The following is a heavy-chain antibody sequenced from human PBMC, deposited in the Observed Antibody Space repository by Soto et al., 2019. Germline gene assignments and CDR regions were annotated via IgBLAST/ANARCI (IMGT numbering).Heavy chain of an antibody. CDR3: ARRGSEVTTGGGARDV. J-gene: IGHJ3*01. V-gene: IGHV3-48*01. Sequence: EVQLVESGGGLVQPGGSLRLSCAASGFTFSSYSMNWVRQAPGKGLEWVSYISSSSSTIYYADSVKGRFTISRDNAKNSLYRQMISLRVADTAVYYCARRGSEVTTGGGARDVWGQGTMVTVSS. CDR1: GFTFSSYS. CDR2: ISSSSSTI. D-gene: IGHD4-17*01.